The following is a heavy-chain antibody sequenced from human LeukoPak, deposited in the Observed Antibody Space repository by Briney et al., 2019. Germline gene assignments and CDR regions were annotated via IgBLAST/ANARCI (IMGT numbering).Heavy chain of an antibody. Sequence: PSQTLSLTCTVSGGSISSGDYYWSWIRQPPGKGLEWIGCIYYSGSTYYNPSLKSRVTISVDTSKNQFSLKLSSVTAADTAVYYCARGRVQWELLTAPDYWGQGTLVTVSS. CDR1: GGSISSGDYY. V-gene: IGHV4-30-4*01. CDR2: IYYSGST. CDR3: ARGRVQWELLTAPDY. D-gene: IGHD1-26*01. J-gene: IGHJ4*02.